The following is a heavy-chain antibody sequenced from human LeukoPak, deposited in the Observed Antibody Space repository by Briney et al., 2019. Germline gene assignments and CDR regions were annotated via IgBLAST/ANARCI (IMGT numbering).Heavy chain of an antibody. J-gene: IGHJ6*04. CDR1: GGTFSSYA. CDR2: IIPIFGTA. D-gene: IGHD3-10*01. Sequence: VASVKVSCKASGGTFSSYAISWVRQAPGQGREWVGGIIPIFGTANYAQKFQGRVTITADESTSTAYMELSSLRSEDTAVYYCARVATMVRGVKYYYYYGMDVWGKGTTVTVSS. V-gene: IGHV1-69*01. CDR3: ARVATMVRGVKYYYYYGMDV.